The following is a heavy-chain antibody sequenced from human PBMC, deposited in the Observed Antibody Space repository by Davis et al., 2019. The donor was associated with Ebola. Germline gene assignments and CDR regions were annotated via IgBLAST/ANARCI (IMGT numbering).Heavy chain of an antibody. CDR1: GGSISSYY. V-gene: IGHV4-59*08. CDR2: IYYSGST. CDR3: ARRLRGTDQLYYYYYYMDV. D-gene: IGHD3-10*01. Sequence: SETLSLTCTVSGGSISSYYWSWIRQPPGKGLEWIGYIYYSGSTNYNPSLKSRVTISVDTSKNQFSLKLSSVTAADTAVYYCARRLRGTDQLYYYYYYMDVWGKGTTVTVSS. J-gene: IGHJ6*03.